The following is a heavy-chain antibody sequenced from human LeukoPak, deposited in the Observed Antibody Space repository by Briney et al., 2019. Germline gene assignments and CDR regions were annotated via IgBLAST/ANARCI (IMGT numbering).Heavy chain of an antibody. D-gene: IGHD3-10*01. CDR1: GGSISSSNW. J-gene: IGHJ5*02. Sequence: SETLSLTCAVSGGSISSSNWWSWVRQPPGKGLEWIGEIYHSGSTNYNPSLKSRVTISVDTSKNQFSLKLSSVTAADTAVYYCARSGWFGKNWFDPWGQGTLVTVSS. CDR3: ARSGWFGKNWFDP. CDR2: IYHSGST. V-gene: IGHV4-4*02.